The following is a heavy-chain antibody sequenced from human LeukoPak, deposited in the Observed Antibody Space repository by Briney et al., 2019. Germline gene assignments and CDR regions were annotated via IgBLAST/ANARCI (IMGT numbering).Heavy chain of an antibody. D-gene: IGHD3-22*01. J-gene: IGHJ4*02. CDR1: GYTFTSYG. Sequence: ASVKVSCKASGYTFTSYGISWVRQAPGQGLEWMGIINPRGGSTDYAQKLQGRVTMTTDTSTSTAYMELRSLRSDDTAVYYCAREGVDYYDSSGYYSLDYWGQGTLVTVSS. V-gene: IGHV1-18*01. CDR3: AREGVDYYDSSGYYSLDY. CDR2: INPRGGST.